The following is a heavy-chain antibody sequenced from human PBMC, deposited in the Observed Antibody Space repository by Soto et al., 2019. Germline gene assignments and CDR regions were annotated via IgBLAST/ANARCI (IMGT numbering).Heavy chain of an antibody. CDR3: ARDLTSGRGS. V-gene: IGHV1-69*01. CDR2: IIPILDAT. D-gene: IGHD3-10*01. J-gene: IGHJ4*02. Sequence: QVQMVQSGAEVKKPGSSARVSCKVSGGTFSRHSISWVRQAPGQGLEWMGGIIPILDATQYAQKFQGRLTITADESTTTFHMDLSGLRPEDTAIYYCARDLTSGRGSWGQGTLVTVS. CDR1: GGTFSRHS.